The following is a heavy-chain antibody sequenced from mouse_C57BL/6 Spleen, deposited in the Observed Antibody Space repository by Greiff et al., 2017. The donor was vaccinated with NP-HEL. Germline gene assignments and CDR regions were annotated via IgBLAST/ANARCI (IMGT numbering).Heavy chain of an antibody. D-gene: IGHD3-2*02. CDR1: GYAFSSSW. V-gene: IGHV1-82*01. J-gene: IGHJ4*01. Sequence: QVQLKQSGPELVKPGASVKISCKASGYAFSSSWMNWVKQRPGKGLEWIGRIYPGDGDTNYNGKFKGKATLTADKSSSTAYMQLSSLTSEDSAVYFCAPTAQAPYYAMDYWGQGTSVTVSS. CDR2: IYPGDGDT. CDR3: APTAQAPYYAMDY.